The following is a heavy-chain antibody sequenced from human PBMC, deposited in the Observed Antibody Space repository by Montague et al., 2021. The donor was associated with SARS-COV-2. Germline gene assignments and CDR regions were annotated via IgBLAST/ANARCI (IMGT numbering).Heavy chain of an antibody. D-gene: IGHD4-17*01. CDR1: GGSITTSDHY. J-gene: IGHJ6*02. CDR3: VSDGDYGPSSGMGV. Sequence: SETLSLTCTVSGGSITTSDHYWAWIRQPPGGALEWIGNIFYSGTTYYNPSLQSRVTISIDTSKNQFSLKVTSVVAADTAVYYCVSDGDYGPSSGMGVWGHGTTVIVSS. CDR2: IFYSGTT. V-gene: IGHV4-39*07.